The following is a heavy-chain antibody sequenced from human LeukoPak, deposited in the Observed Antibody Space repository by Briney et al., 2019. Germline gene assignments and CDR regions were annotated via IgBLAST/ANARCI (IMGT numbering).Heavy chain of an antibody. Sequence: GRSLRPACAVSGSTFTRNWTSWVRQAPGKGLDWVASTNQVESAKFYVGSVKGRFTISTDNAKKSLCMQMTSLRAQDTAFYSSPKLLRGATIYDCWGQGALVTVSS. V-gene: IGHV3-7*01. CDR2: TNQVESAK. CDR1: GSTFTRNW. D-gene: IGHD5-24*01. J-gene: IGHJ4*02. CDR3: PKLLRGATIYDC.